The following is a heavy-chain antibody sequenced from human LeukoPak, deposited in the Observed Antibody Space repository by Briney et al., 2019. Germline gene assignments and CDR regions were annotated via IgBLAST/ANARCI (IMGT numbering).Heavy chain of an antibody. CDR1: GFTFSSYG. D-gene: IGHD3-10*01. CDR3: ARVTMVRGVKSWYFDY. V-gene: IGHV3-7*01. CDR2: IKQDGSEK. Sequence: GGSLRLSCAASGFTFSSYGMHWVRQAPGKGLEWVANIKQDGSEKYYVDSVKGRFTISRDNAKNSLYLQMNSLRAEDTAVYYCARVTMVRGVKSWYFDYWGQGTLVTVSS. J-gene: IGHJ4*02.